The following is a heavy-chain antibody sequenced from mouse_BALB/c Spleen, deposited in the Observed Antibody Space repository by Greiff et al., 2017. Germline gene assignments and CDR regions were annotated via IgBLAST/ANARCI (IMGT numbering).Heavy chain of an antibody. CDR2: IWGGGST. V-gene: IGHV2-6-4*01. J-gene: IGHJ4*01. Sequence: VQRVESGPGLVAPSQSLSITCTVSGFSLSRYSVHWVRQPPGKGLEWLGMIWGGGSTDYNSALKSRLSISKDNSKSQVFLKMNSLQTDDTARYYCARDPTYDYDGEGYAMDYWGQGTSVTVSS. CDR3: ARDPTYDYDGEGYAMDY. CDR1: GFSLSRYS. D-gene: IGHD2-4*01.